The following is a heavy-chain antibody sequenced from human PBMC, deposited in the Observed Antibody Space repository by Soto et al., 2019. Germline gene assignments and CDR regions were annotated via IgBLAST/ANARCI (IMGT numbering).Heavy chain of an antibody. V-gene: IGHV3-23*01. Sequence: GGSLRLSCAASGFTFSSYAMSWVRQAPGKGLEWVSAISGSGGSTYYADSVKGRFTISRDNSKNTLYLQMGSLRAEDMAVYYCARGPGYYFDYWGQGTLVTGSS. CDR1: GFTFSSYA. CDR3: ARGPGYYFDY. CDR2: ISGSGGST. J-gene: IGHJ4*02.